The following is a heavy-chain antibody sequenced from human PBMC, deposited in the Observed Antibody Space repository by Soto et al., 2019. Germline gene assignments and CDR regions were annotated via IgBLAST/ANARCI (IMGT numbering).Heavy chain of an antibody. CDR1: GDTFTDYY. J-gene: IGHJ4*02. V-gene: IGHV1-46*01. CDR2: VNPSGGHT. Sequence: QVQLMQSGAEVKKPGASVKVSCKASGDTFTDYYIHWVRQAPGQGLEWMGTVNPSGGHTTYAQHFLGRVTXTXXXSXRTLCMELTSLTSGDTAIYYCARGGHVVVVTAALDYWGQGTLVTVSS. CDR3: ARGGHVVVVTAALDY. D-gene: IGHD2-21*02.